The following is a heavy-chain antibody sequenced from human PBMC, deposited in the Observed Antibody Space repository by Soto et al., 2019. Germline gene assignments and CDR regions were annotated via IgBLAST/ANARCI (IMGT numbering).Heavy chain of an antibody. CDR1: GFTFSSYS. CDR2: ISNSTI. V-gene: IGHV3-48*01. CDR3: AREGGSSGWYNWFAP. Sequence: EVQLVESGGGLVQPGGSLRLSCAASGFTFSSYSMNWVRQAPGKGLEWVSYISNSTIYYADSVKGRFTISRDNAKNSLYLQMNSLRAEDTAVYYCAREGGSSGWYNWFAPWGQGTLVTVSS. J-gene: IGHJ5*02. D-gene: IGHD3-22*01.